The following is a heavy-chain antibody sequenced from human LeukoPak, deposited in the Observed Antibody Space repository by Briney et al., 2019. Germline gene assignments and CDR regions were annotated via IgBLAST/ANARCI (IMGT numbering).Heavy chain of an antibody. J-gene: IGHJ4*02. Sequence: PGGSLRLSCAASGFTFSSYSMNWVRQAPGKGLEWVSSISSSSSYIYYADSVKGRFTISRDNAKISLYLQMNSLRAEDTAVYYCARGGYSYGFLDYWGQGTLVTVSS. CDR2: ISSSSSYI. CDR1: GFTFSSYS. V-gene: IGHV3-21*01. CDR3: ARGGYSYGFLDY. D-gene: IGHD5-18*01.